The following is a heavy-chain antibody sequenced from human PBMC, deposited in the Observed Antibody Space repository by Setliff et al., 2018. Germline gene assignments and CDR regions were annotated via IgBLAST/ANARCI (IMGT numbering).Heavy chain of an antibody. Sequence: VKVSCKASGYTFTSYYIHWVRQAPGQGLEWMGIINPSGGSTSYAQKFQGRVTMTRDTSTSTVSMELSSLRSEDTAVYYCAVDGSRTYYFDYWGRGTLVTVSS. V-gene: IGHV1-46*01. J-gene: IGHJ4*02. CDR1: GYTFTSYY. CDR3: AVDGSRTYYFDY. CDR2: INPSGGST. D-gene: IGHD3-10*01.